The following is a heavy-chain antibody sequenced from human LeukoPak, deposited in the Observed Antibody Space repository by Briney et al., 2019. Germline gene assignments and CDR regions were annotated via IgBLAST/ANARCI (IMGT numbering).Heavy chain of an antibody. D-gene: IGHD2-2*01. Sequence: PGGSLRLSCAASGFTFSRYAMSWVRQAPGKGLEWVSAISGSGGSTYYADSVKGRFTISRDNSKNTLYLQMNSLRAEDTAVYYCAKAGIVVVPAAKLKSYYFDYWGQGTLVTVSS. CDR3: AKAGIVVVPAAKLKSYYFDY. J-gene: IGHJ4*02. CDR2: ISGSGGST. V-gene: IGHV3-23*01. CDR1: GFTFSRYA.